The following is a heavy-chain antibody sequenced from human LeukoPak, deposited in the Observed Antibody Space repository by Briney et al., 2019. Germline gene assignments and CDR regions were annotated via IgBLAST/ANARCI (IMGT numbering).Heavy chain of an antibody. CDR2: ISGSDYA. J-gene: IGHJ4*02. Sequence: GGSLRLSCAASGFTFSNYAMGWVRQAPGKGLEWVSGISGSDYAYYTDSVKGRFTISRDNSKNTLYLQTNTLRAEDTAVYYCAKGVRYLDWWILDYWGQGTLVPVSS. D-gene: IGHD3-9*01. V-gene: IGHV3-23*01. CDR1: GFTFSNYA. CDR3: AKGVRYLDWWILDY.